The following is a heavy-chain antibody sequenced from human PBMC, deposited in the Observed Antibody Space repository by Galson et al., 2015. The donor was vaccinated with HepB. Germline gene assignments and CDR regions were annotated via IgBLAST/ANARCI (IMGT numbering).Heavy chain of an antibody. Sequence: SLRLSCAASGFTFSSYAMHWVRQAPGKGLEWVAVISYDGSNKYYADSVKGRFTISRDNSKNTLYLQMNSLRAEDTAVYYCAGASGRGIAAAGTLDYWGQGTLVTVSS. CDR2: ISYDGSNK. CDR1: GFTFSSYA. V-gene: IGHV3-30-3*01. D-gene: IGHD6-13*01. J-gene: IGHJ4*02. CDR3: AGASGRGIAAAGTLDY.